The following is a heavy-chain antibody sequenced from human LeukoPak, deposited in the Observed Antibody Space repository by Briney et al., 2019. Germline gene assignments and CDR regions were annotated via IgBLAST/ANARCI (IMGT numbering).Heavy chain of an antibody. CDR1: GFTFSSNY. CDR3: AKTTYSSGWSAFDY. J-gene: IGHJ4*02. Sequence: GGSLRLSCAASGFTFSSNYMSWVRQAPGKGLEWVSAISGSGGSTYYADSVKGRFTISRDNSRNTLYLQMNSLRAEDTAVYYCAKTTYSSGWSAFDYWGQGTLVTVSS. D-gene: IGHD6-19*01. CDR2: ISGSGGST. V-gene: IGHV3-23*01.